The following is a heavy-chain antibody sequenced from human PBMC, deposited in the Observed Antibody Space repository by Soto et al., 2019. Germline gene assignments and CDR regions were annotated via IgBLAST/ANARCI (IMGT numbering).Heavy chain of an antibody. CDR3: ARESYYYYGMDV. CDR1: GGPFSSYA. V-gene: IGHV1-69*01. J-gene: IGHJ6*02. Sequence: SVKVSCNASGGPFSSYAIIWVRQAPGQGLEWMGGIIPIFGTANYAQKFQGRVTITADESTSTAYMELSSLRSEDTAVYYCARESYYYYGMDVWGQGTTVTVSS. CDR2: IIPIFGTA.